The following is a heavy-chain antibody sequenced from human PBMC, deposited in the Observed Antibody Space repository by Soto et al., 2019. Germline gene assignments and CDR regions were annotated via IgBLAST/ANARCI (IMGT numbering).Heavy chain of an antibody. D-gene: IGHD3-10*01. CDR1: GYTFTSYG. CDR3: ARDRSPGNYYGSGPYYYYYGMDV. J-gene: IGHJ6*02. Sequence: ASVKVSCKASGYTFTSYGISWVRQAPGQGLEWMGWISAYNGNTNYAQKLQGRVTMTTDTSTSTAYMELRSLRSDDTAVYYCARDRSPGNYYGSGPYYYYYGMDVWGQGTTVTVSS. V-gene: IGHV1-18*04. CDR2: ISAYNGNT.